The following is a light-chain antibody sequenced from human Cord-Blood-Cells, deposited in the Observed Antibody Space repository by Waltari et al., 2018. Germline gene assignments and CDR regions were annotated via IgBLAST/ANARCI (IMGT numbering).Light chain of an antibody. CDR3: QQSYSTPFT. V-gene: IGKV1-39*01. CDR1: QSISSY. J-gene: IGKJ3*01. Sequence: DIQMPQSPSSLSASVGDRVTITCRASQSISSYLNWYQQKPGKAHKLLIYAASSLQSGVPSRFSGSGSGTDFTLTISSLQPEDFATYYCQQSYSTPFTFGPGTKVDIK. CDR2: AAS.